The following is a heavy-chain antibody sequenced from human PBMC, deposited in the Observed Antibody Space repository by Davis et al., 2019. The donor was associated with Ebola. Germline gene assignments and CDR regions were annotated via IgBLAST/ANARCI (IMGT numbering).Heavy chain of an antibody. CDR1: GFTFSSYA. D-gene: IGHD1/OR15-1a*01. J-gene: IGHJ4*02. Sequence: GESLKISCAASGFTFSSYAMSWVRQAPGKGLEWVSAISGSGGTYYADSVKGRFTISRDNSKNTLYLQMNSLRAEDTAIYYCVRLNSDWDNDFWGQGTLVTVSS. CDR2: ISGSGGT. CDR3: VRLNSDWDNDF. V-gene: IGHV3-23*01.